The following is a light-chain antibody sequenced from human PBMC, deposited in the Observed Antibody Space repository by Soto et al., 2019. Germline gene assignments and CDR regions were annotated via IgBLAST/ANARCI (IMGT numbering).Light chain of an antibody. CDR3: MQATHCPQT. J-gene: IGKJ1*01. CDR1: QSLLQSDGNTY. V-gene: IGKV2-30*02. CDR2: KVS. Sequence: MTQTPLSMSVTPGQPASISCKSSQSLLQSDGNTYLYWYLQRPGQSPRRLIYKVSNWDSGVPDRFSGSGSGTDFTLKISRVEAEDVGVYYCMQATHCPQTFGQGSNVDVK.